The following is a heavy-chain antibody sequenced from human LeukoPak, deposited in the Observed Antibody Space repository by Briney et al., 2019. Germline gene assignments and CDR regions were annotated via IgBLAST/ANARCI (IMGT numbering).Heavy chain of an antibody. D-gene: IGHD6-13*01. CDR2: ISSSSSYI. CDR1: GFTFSSYS. V-gene: IGHV3-21*01. CDR3: ARDLAYSSSWPNWFDP. J-gene: IGHJ5*02. Sequence: PGGSLRLSCAASGFTFSSYSMNWVRQAPGKGLEWVSSISSSSSYIYYADSVKGRFTISRDNAKNSLYLQMNSLRAEDTAVYYCARDLAYSSSWPNWFDPWGQGTLVTVSS.